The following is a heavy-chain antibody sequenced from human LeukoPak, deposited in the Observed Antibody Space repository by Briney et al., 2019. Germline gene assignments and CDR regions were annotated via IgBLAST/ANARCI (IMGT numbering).Heavy chain of an antibody. D-gene: IGHD3-22*01. CDR3: AKVSVVAGRNAFDI. V-gene: IGHV3-23*01. Sequence: GESLRLSCAASGFIFSSYATSWVRQAPGKGLEWVSVIGGSGTSTYYADSVKGRFTISRDNSKNMLYLQMNSLRVEDTAIYYCAKVSVVAGRNAFDIWGQGTTVTVSS. CDR1: GFIFSSYA. CDR2: IGGSGTST. J-gene: IGHJ3*02.